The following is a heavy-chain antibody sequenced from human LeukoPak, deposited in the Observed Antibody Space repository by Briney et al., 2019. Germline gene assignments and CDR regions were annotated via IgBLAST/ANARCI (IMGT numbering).Heavy chain of an antibody. CDR3: AREGNYEATDY. CDR2: ISFSGTSI. D-gene: IGHD3-3*01. Sequence: GGSLRLSCAASGFTFSDYFMTWIRQAPGKGLEWVSYISFSGTSIYYADSVRGRSTISRDNAKNSLFLQMNSLRAEDTAVYYCAREGNYEATDYWGQGTLVTVSS. V-gene: IGHV3-11*01. CDR1: GFTFSDYF. J-gene: IGHJ4*02.